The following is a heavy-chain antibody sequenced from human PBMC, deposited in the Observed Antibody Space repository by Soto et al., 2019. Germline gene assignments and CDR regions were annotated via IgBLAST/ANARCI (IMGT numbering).Heavy chain of an antibody. Sequence: SETLSLTCAVYGGSFSCYYWIWIRQPPGKGLEWIGEIDHSGSTNYNPSLKSRVTISVDTSKNQFSLKLSSVTAADTAVYYCARRGIGYCSGGSCSYNWFDPWGQGTLVTVSS. CDR1: GGSFSCYY. D-gene: IGHD2-15*01. CDR3: ARRGIGYCSGGSCSYNWFDP. V-gene: IGHV4-34*01. J-gene: IGHJ5*02. CDR2: IDHSGST.